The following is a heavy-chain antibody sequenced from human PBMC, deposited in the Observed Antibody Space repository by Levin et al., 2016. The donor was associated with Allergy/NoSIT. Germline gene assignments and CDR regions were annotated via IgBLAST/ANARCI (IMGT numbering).Heavy chain of an antibody. CDR3: AAGHSHYYYYYSMDV. CDR1: GASLSSSYFY. V-gene: IGHV4-61*01. Sequence: SETLSLTCTVSGASLSSSYFYWSWIRQPPGKGLEWIGYIYYSGSTDSNPSLKSRLTISVDSSKNQFSLRLNSVTAADTAVYYCAAGHSHYYYYYSMDVWGQGTTVTVSS. CDR2: IYYSGST. J-gene: IGHJ6*02. D-gene: IGHD4-23*01.